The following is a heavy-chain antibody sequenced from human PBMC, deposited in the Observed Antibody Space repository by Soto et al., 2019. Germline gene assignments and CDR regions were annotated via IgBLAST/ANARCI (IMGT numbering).Heavy chain of an antibody. CDR2: ISISSSYI. CDR3: ARSRPRAAAGLLSAFDI. Sequence: GGSLRLSCAASGFTFSSYSMNWVRQAPGKGLEWVSSISISSSYIYYADSVKGRFTISRDNAKNSLYLQMNSLRAEDTAVYYCARSRPRAAAGLLSAFDIWGQGTMVTVSS. V-gene: IGHV3-21*01. CDR1: GFTFSSYS. D-gene: IGHD6-13*01. J-gene: IGHJ3*02.